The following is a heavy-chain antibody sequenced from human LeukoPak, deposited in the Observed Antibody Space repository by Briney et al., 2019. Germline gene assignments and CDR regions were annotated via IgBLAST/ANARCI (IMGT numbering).Heavy chain of an antibody. J-gene: IGHJ4*02. Sequence: HPGGSLRLSCAASGFTVSSNYMSWVRQAPGKGLEWVSFIYSGGSTYYADSVKGRFTISRDNSKNTLYLQMNSLRAEDTAVYYCAKQGISGSYSGGDYFDYWGQGTLVTVPS. CDR2: IYSGGST. V-gene: IGHV3-53*01. CDR1: GFTVSSNY. D-gene: IGHD1-26*01. CDR3: AKQGISGSYSGGDYFDY.